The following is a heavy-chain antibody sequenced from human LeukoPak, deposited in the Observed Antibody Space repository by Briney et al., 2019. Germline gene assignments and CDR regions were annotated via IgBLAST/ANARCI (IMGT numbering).Heavy chain of an antibody. CDR2: IWYDGSNT. V-gene: IGHV3-33*01. D-gene: IGHD6-13*01. J-gene: IGHJ4*02. Sequence: GGSLRLSCAASGFTFSSYGMHWVRQAPGKGLEWVAVIWYDGSNTYYADSVKGRFTISRDNSKNTLYLQMNSLRAEDTAVYYCASLRIAAGDSFDYWGQGTLVTVSA. CDR3: ASLRIAAGDSFDY. CDR1: GFTFSSYG.